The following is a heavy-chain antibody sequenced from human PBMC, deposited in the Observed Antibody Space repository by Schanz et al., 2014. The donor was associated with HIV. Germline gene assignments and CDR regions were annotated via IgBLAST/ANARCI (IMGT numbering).Heavy chain of an antibody. D-gene: IGHD2-21*02. Sequence: EVQLLESGGGLVQPGGSLRLSCAASGFTFSSLGMSWVRQAPGEGLEWVSGISEFGGSAWYADSVKGRFTISRDNAKNSLYLQMNSLRAEDTAVYYCARDGDPLDYWGQGTLVTVSS. J-gene: IGHJ4*02. CDR3: ARDGDPLDY. V-gene: IGHV3-23*01. CDR2: ISEFGGSA. CDR1: GFTFSSLG.